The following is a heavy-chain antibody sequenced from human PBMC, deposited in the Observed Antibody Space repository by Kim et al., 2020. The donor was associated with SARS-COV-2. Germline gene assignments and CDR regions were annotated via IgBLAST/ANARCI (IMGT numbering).Heavy chain of an antibody. D-gene: IGHD3-9*01. CDR1: GYTFTSYG. J-gene: IGHJ3*02. CDR2: ISAYNGNT. Sequence: ASVKVSCKASGYTFTSYGISWVRQAPGQGLEWMGWISAYNGNTNYAQKLQGRVTMTTDTSTSTAYMELRSLRSDDTAVYYCARVGAVAIRYFDWSNDAFDIWGQGTMVTVSS. CDR3: ARVGAVAIRYFDWSNDAFDI. V-gene: IGHV1-18*01.